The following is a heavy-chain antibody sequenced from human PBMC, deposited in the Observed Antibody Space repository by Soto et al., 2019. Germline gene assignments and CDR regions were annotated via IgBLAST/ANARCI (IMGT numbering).Heavy chain of an antibody. CDR3: ARDERDSGSLDY. J-gene: IGHJ4*02. Sequence: QVQLVESGGGVVQPGRSLRLSCAASGFTFSSYGMHWVRQAPGKGLEWVAVIWYDGSNKYYADSVKGRFTISRDNSKNTLYLQMNSLRAEDTAVYYCARDERDSGSLDYWGQGTLVTFSS. CDR2: IWYDGSNK. D-gene: IGHD3-10*01. V-gene: IGHV3-33*01. CDR1: GFTFSSYG.